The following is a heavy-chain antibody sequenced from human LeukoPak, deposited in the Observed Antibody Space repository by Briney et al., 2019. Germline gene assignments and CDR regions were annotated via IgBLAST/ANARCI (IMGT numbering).Heavy chain of an antibody. D-gene: IGHD1-1*01. V-gene: IGHV3-53*05. CDR1: GFTVSSNY. Sequence: GGSLRLSCAASGFTVSSNYMSWVRQAPGKGLEWVSVIYSGGSTYYADSVKGRFTISRDNSKNTLYLQMNSLRAEDTAVYYCARGGTDSWNYYYYMDVWGKGTTVTVSS. CDR2: IYSGGST. J-gene: IGHJ6*03. CDR3: ARGGTDSWNYYYYMDV.